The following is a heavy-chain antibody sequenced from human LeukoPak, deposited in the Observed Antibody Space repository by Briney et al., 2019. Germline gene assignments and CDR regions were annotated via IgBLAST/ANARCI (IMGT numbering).Heavy chain of an antibody. CDR1: GFTFSSYW. D-gene: IGHD3-10*01. CDR2: INSDGSST. V-gene: IGHV3-74*01. CDR3: AKDKTPKYYYGSGSLHQMFDY. Sequence: GGSLRLSCAASGFTFSSYWMHWVRQAPGKGLVWVSRINSDGSSTSYADSVKGRFTISRDNAKNTLYLQMNSLRAEDTAVYYCAKDKTPKYYYGSGSLHQMFDYWGQGTLVTVSS. J-gene: IGHJ4*02.